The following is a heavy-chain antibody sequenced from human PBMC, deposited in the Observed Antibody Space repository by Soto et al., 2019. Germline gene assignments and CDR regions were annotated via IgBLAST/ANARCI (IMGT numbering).Heavy chain of an antibody. J-gene: IGHJ6*04. CDR3: ARGWFGPDV. CDR2: IDNAGTDS. Sequence: EVQLAESGEGLVQPGGSLRLSCAASGFTLSGRSMHWVRQAPGKGLVWVSGIDNAGTDSTYADSVKGRFTSSRDNAKNMLYLQMNSLRVEDTAVYYCARGWFGPDVWGKGTTVTVSS. CDR1: GFTLSGRS. V-gene: IGHV3-74*01. D-gene: IGHD3-10*01.